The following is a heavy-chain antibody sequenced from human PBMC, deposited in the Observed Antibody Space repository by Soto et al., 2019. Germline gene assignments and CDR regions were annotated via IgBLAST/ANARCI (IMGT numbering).Heavy chain of an antibody. V-gene: IGHV1-18*01. CDR1: GYTFTSYG. J-gene: IGHJ6*02. CDR2: ISAFNGNT. D-gene: IGHD2-15*01. CDR3: ARGRGYCSGGSCPYYGMDV. Sequence: GASVKVSCKASGYTFTSYGITWVRQAPGQGLEWMGWISAFNGNTNYAQNLQGRVTMTTDTSTNTAYMELRSLRFDDTAVYYCARGRGYCSGGSCPYYGMDVWGQGTTVTVSS.